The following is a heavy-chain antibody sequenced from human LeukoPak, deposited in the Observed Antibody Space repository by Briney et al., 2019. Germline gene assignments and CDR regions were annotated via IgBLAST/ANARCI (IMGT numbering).Heavy chain of an antibody. J-gene: IGHJ4*02. V-gene: IGHV3-7*04. CDR3: ARDVGKGYFDY. Sequence: GGSLRLSCAASGFTFNGNWMSWLRQAPGKGLEWVANIKEDGSVKNYEDSVKGRFTISRDNAANSVSLPLNSLRAEDTAVYYCARDVGKGYFDYWGQGTLVTVSS. CDR1: GFTFNGNW. CDR2: IKEDGSVK.